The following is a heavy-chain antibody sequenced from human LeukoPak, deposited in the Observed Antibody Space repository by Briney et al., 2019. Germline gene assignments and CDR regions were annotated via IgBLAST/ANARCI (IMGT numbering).Heavy chain of an antibody. Sequence: PGGSLRLSCAASGFTFDNSAMHWVRQAPGKGLEWVSGISWNSAGIHYADSVKGRFTISRDNAKNSLYLQMNSLRAEDTAVYYCARDLKDYGDNSYGMDVWGQGTTVTVSS. J-gene: IGHJ6*02. CDR3: ARDLKDYGDNSYGMDV. CDR2: ISWNSAGI. D-gene: IGHD4-17*01. CDR1: GFTFDNSA. V-gene: IGHV3-9*01.